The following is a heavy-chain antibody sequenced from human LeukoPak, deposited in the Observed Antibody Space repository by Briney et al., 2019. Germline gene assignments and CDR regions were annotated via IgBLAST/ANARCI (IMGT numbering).Heavy chain of an antibody. J-gene: IGHJ4*02. D-gene: IGHD6-19*01. V-gene: IGHV3-23*01. CDR2: ISGSGGST. CDR3: ARVSDISVAAYFDY. CDR1: GFTFTTYA. Sequence: GGSLRLSCAASGFTFTTYAMTWVRQAPGKGLEWVSSISGSGGSTYYADSVKGRFTISRDNSKNMLYLQMNSLRAEDTALYYCARVSDISVAAYFDYWGQGTLVTVSS.